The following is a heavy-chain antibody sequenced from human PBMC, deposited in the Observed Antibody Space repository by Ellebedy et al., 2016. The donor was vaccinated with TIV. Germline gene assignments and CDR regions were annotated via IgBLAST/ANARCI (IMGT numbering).Heavy chain of an antibody. J-gene: IGHJ5*02. Sequence: MPSETLSLTCVVYGASFSGHYWSWIRQSPGKGLEWIGEINHRENTNYNPYFKSRVTMSVDTSKNQFSLNLTSVTAADTAVYYCARGGFPLSYDGWTGYYDWFDPWGQGTLVTVSS. CDR3: ARGGFPLSYDGWTGYYDWFDP. V-gene: IGHV4-34*01. D-gene: IGHD3-3*01. CDR2: INHRENT. CDR1: GASFSGHY.